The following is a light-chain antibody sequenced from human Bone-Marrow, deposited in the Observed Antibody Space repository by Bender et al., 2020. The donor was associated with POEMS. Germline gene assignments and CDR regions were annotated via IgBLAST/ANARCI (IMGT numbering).Light chain of an antibody. V-gene: IGLV1-44*01. CDR2: SNN. CDR3: AVWDDSLNGWV. Sequence: QSVLTQPPSASGTPGQRVTISCSGSSSNIGSNSVKWYQQLPGTAPKLLIHSNNQRPSGVPDRFSGSRSGTSASLAISGLQSEDEADYYCAVWDDSLNGWVFGGGTKLTVL. CDR1: SSNIGSNS. J-gene: IGLJ3*02.